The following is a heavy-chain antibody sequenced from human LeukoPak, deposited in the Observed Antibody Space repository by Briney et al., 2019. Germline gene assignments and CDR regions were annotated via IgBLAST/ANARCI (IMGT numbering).Heavy chain of an antibody. CDR2: IIPILGTA. V-gene: IGHV1-69*06. J-gene: IGHJ3*02. Sequence: SVKVSCKASGGTFISYAISWVRQAPGQGLEWMGGIIPILGTANYAQKFQGRVTITADKSTSTAYMELSSLRSEDTAVYYCARAYCSSTSCLAYSFYILGQGTMVTVSS. D-gene: IGHD2-2*01. CDR3: ARAYCSSTSCLAYSFYI. CDR1: GGTFISYA.